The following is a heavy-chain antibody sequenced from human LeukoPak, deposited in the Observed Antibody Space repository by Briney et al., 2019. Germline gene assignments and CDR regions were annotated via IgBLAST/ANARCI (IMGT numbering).Heavy chain of an antibody. CDR1: GGPISSSSSY. CDR2: IYYSGLT. CDR3: AIGAFDDYGDYDRGDFFDH. V-gene: IGHV4-39*02. Sequence: SETLSLTCTVSGGPISSSSSYWGWVRQPPGKGPEWIASIYYSGLTYDNPSLKSRVSISVDPSKNHFSLKVSSVTAADTAVYCCAIGAFDDYGDYDRGDFFDHWGQGTLVTVSS. D-gene: IGHD4-17*01. J-gene: IGHJ4*02.